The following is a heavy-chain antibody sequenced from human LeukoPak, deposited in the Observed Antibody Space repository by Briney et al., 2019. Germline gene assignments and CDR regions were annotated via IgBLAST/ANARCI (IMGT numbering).Heavy chain of an antibody. Sequence: SETLSLTCTVSGGSISSSSYYWGWIRQPPGKGLEWIGSIYYSGSTYYNPSLKSRVTISVDTSKNQFSLKLSSVTAADTAVYYCAKMGPNGVRDCNEPRYFDYWGQGTLVTVSS. CDR3: AKMGPNGVRDCNEPRYFDY. J-gene: IGHJ4*02. CDR1: GGSISSSSYY. CDR2: IYYSGST. D-gene: IGHD2-21*02. V-gene: IGHV4-39*07.